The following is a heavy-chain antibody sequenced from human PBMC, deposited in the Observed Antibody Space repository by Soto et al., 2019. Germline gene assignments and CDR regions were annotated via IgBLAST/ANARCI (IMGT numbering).Heavy chain of an antibody. Sequence: SETLSLTCTVSGGSISSGGYYWSWIRQHPGRGLEWIGYIYYSGSTYYNPSLKSRVTISVDTSKNQFSLKLSSVTAADTAVYYCARVRAYSYGPGWFDPWGQGTLVTVSS. CDR3: ARVRAYSYGPGWFDP. V-gene: IGHV4-31*03. D-gene: IGHD5-18*01. J-gene: IGHJ5*02. CDR2: IYYSGST. CDR1: GGSISSGGYY.